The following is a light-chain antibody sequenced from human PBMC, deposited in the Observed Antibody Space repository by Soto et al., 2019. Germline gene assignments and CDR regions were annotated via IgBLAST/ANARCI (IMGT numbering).Light chain of an antibody. CDR1: QAISNW. CDR2: AAS. V-gene: IGKV1D-12*01. J-gene: IGKJ5*01. Sequence: DIQSTQSPASLSSSVVDIVTITCRASQAISNWVAWYQQKPGKAPKLLIYAASSLQSGVPSRFSGSGSGTDFSLNINGLRPEDVATYYCQQANSYPITFGRGTRLEI. CDR3: QQANSYPIT.